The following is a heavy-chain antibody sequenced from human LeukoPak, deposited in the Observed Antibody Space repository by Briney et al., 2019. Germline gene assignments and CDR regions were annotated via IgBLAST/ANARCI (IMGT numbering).Heavy chain of an antibody. Sequence: PSETLSLTCTVSGGSISSYYWSWIRQPPGKGLEWIGYIYYSGSTNYNPSLKSRVTISVDTSKNQFSLKLSFVTAADTAVYYCARDRGSGWPHYYYYYGMDVWGQGTTVTVSS. CDR3: ARDRGSGWPHYYYYYGMDV. CDR1: GGSISSYY. J-gene: IGHJ6*02. D-gene: IGHD6-19*01. CDR2: IYYSGST. V-gene: IGHV4-59*01.